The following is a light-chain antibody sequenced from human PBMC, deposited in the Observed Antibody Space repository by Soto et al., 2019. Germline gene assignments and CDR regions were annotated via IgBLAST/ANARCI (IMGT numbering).Light chain of an antibody. CDR1: SSDVGSYNL. J-gene: IGLJ2*01. V-gene: IGLV2-23*02. CDR3: CSYEGSSTFGVV. CDR2: EVS. Sequence: QSALTQPASVSGSPGQSITISCTGTSSDVGSYNLVSWYQQHPGKAPKLMIYEVSKRPSWVSNRFSGSKSGNTASLTISGLQAEDEADYYCCSYEGSSTFGVVFGGGTKLTVL.